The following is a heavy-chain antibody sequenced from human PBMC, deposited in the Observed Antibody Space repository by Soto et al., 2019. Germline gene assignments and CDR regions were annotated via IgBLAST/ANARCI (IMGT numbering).Heavy chain of an antibody. CDR3: ARQQLD. CDR1: GASVSSDTHY. CDR2: VYYSGRT. Sequence: SETLSLTCTVSGASVSSDTHYWAWVRQPLGKGLEWIGCVYYSGRTYYNPSLKSRVSISIDTSKNQFSVKLTSMTAADTAIYFCARQQLDWGQGTLVTVSS. J-gene: IGHJ4*02. V-gene: IGHV4-39*01. D-gene: IGHD6-13*01.